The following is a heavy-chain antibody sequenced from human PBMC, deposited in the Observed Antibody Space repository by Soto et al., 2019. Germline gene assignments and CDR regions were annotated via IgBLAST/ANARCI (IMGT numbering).Heavy chain of an antibody. V-gene: IGHV3-30*18. CDR2: ISSDGSNK. CDR1: GFTFSTYG. D-gene: IGHD1-26*01. Sequence: QVQLVESGGGVVQPGRSLRLSCAASGFTFSTYGMHWVRQAPGKGLEWVAVISSDGSNKYYADSLKGRFTISRDNSNNALYLQMNSLRAKATAVYYCAKLWDSGTYREFDYWGQGALVTVSS. CDR3: AKLWDSGTYREFDY. J-gene: IGHJ4*02.